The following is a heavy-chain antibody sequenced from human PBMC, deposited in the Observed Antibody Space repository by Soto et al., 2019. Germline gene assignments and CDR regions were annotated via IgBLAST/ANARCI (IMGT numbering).Heavy chain of an antibody. CDR2: IVVGSGIT. CDR1: GFTFTSSS. D-gene: IGHD3-22*01. V-gene: IGHV1-58*02. J-gene: IGHJ3*02. CDR3: AADYHYYDSSGYAAFDI. Sequence: ASVKVSCKASGFTFTSSSMQWVRQARGQRLEWIGWIVVGSGITNYAQKFQERVTITRDMSTSTAYMELSSLRSEDTAVYYCAADYHYYDSSGYAAFDIWGQGTMVTVSS.